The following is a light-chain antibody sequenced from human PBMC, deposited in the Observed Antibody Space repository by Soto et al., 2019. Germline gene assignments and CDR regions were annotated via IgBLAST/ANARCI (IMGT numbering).Light chain of an antibody. CDR2: AAS. CDR3: QQSYSGPLT. CDR1: QSISSY. J-gene: IGKJ4*01. V-gene: IGKV1-39*01. Sequence: DIQMTQSPSSLSASVGDRVTITCRASQSISSYLNWYQQKPGKAPKLLIYAASSLQSGVPSRFSGIGSGTDFTLSISSLQPEDFATYYCQQSYSGPLTFGGGTKVEIK.